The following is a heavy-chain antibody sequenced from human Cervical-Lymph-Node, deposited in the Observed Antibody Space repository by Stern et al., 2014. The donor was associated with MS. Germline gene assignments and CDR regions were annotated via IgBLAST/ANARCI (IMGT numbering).Heavy chain of an antibody. J-gene: IGHJ4*02. CDR2: INPVGGNT. Sequence: QVQLVQSGAEVKKPGASVKVSCKTSGYTFMSYDINWVRQATGQGLEWMGWINPVGGNTGYSEKFQGRVTMTRDTSVSTAYMELSSLRSEDTAVYYCARVPRSGYDAYFEYWGQGTLVTVSS. D-gene: IGHD5-12*01. CDR3: ARVPRSGYDAYFEY. CDR1: GYTFMSYD. V-gene: IGHV1-8*01.